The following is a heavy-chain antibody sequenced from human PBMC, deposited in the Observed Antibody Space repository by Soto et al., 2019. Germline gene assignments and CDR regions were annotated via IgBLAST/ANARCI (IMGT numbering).Heavy chain of an antibody. V-gene: IGHV3-30-3*01. CDR1: GFTFSNYA. Sequence: QVQLVESGGGVVQPGRSLRLSCAASGFTFSNYAMHWVRQAPGKGLEWVAVISYDGSNKYYADSVKGRFTISRDNSKNTVYLQMNSPRAEDTAVYYCGRERSHSSSPYFDYWGQGTLVTVSS. CDR3: GRERSHSSSPYFDY. D-gene: IGHD6-6*01. CDR2: ISYDGSNK. J-gene: IGHJ4*02.